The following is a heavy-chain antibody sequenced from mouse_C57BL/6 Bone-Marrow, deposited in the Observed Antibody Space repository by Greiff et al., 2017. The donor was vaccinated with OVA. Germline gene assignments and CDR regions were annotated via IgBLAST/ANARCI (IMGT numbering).Heavy chain of an antibody. CDR1: GYTFTSYW. J-gene: IGHJ3*01. CDR3: AREGYYYAWFAY. Sequence: QVQLQQPGAELVMPGASVKLSCKASGYTFTSYWMHWVKQRPGQGLEWIGEIDPSDSYTNYNQKFKGQSTLTVDKSSSTAYMQLSSLTSEDSAVYYCAREGYYYAWFAYWGQGTLVTVSA. CDR2: IDPSDSYT. V-gene: IGHV1-69*01. D-gene: IGHD1-1*01.